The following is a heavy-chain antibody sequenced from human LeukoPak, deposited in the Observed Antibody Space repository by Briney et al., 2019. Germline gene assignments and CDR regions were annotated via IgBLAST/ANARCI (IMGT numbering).Heavy chain of an antibody. Sequence: SETLSLTCAVYGGSFSGYYWSWVRQPPGKGLEWIGEINHSGSTNYNPSLKSRVTISVDTSKNQFSLKLSSVTAADTAVYYCARGRGNYDFWSGYYPTWFDYWGQGTLVTVSS. CDR3: ARGRGNYDFWSGYYPTWFDY. J-gene: IGHJ5*01. CDR2: INHSGST. V-gene: IGHV4-34*01. D-gene: IGHD3-3*01. CDR1: GGSFSGYY.